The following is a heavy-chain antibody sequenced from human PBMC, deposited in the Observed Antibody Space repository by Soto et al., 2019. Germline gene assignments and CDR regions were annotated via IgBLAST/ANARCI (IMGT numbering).Heavy chain of an antibody. CDR1: GFTFSSYA. Sequence: EVHLLESGGGLVQPGGSLRLSCAVSGFTFSSYAMTWLRQTPGKGLEWVSSIAVNADTIHYADSVKGRFTISRDNYKSTLFLQMNSLRAEDTAVYHCARVGRSDSWDMWFDSWGQGTRVTVSS. D-gene: IGHD2-21*02. V-gene: IGHV3-23*01. J-gene: IGHJ5*01. CDR3: ARVGRSDSWDMWFDS. CDR2: IAVNADTI.